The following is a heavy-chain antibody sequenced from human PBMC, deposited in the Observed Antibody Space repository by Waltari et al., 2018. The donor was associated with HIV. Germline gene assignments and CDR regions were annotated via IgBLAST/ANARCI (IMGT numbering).Heavy chain of an antibody. V-gene: IGHV3-73*02. CDR3: TSPYGYSYES. CDR1: GFTFSDSS. Sequence: EVQLVESGGGLVQPGGSLKLSGAASGFTFSDSSIPWVRQASGKGLEWVGRIRTKANSYATAYAASVKGRFTISRDDSKNTAYLQMNSLKTEDTAVYYCTSPYGYSYESWGQGTLVTVSS. D-gene: IGHD5-18*01. J-gene: IGHJ4*02. CDR2: IRTKANSYAT.